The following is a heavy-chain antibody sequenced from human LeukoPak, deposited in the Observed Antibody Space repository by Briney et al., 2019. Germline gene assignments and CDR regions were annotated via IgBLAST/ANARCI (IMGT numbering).Heavy chain of an antibody. CDR3: ARVDGGDYFYYYYGMDV. Sequence: PGGSLRLSCAASGFTFSDYGMHWVRQAPGKGLEWVANIKQDGSEKYYVDSVKGRFTISRDNAKNSLYLQMNSLRAEDTAVYYCARVDGGDYFYYYYGMDVWGQGTTVTVSS. D-gene: IGHD4-17*01. CDR2: IKQDGSEK. CDR1: GFTFSDYG. J-gene: IGHJ6*02. V-gene: IGHV3-7*01.